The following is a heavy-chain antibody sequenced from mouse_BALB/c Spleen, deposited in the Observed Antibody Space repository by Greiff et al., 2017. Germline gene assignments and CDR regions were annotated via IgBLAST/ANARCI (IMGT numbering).Heavy chain of an antibody. CDR1: GFTFNTYA. V-gene: IGHV10S3*01. CDR2: IRSKSNNYAT. J-gene: IGHJ3*01. Sequence: EVQLVETGGGLVQPKGSLKLSCAASGFTFNTYAMNWVRQAPGKGLEWVARIRSKSNNYATYYADSVKDRFTISRDDSQIMLYQQMNNLKTENTAMYYCVRGFYDGYDWFAYWGQGTLVTVSA. D-gene: IGHD2-3*01. CDR3: VRGFYDGYDWFAY.